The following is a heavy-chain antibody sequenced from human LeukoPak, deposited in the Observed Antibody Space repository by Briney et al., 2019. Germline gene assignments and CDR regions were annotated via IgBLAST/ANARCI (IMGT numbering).Heavy chain of an antibody. V-gene: IGHV1-18*01. CDR2: ISAYNGNT. Sequence: ASVKVSCKASGYTFTSYGISWVRQAPGQGLEWMGWISAYNGNTNYAQKLQGRVTMPTDTSTRTAYMELRSLRSDDTAVYYCARDHYGDYSDYFDYWGQGTLVTVSS. CDR3: ARDHYGDYSDYFDY. J-gene: IGHJ4*02. D-gene: IGHD4-17*01. CDR1: GYTFTSYG.